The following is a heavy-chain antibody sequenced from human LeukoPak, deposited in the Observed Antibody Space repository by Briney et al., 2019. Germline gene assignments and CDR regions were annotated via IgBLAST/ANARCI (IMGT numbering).Heavy chain of an antibody. Sequence: GGSLRLSCAASGFTFSSYGMSWVRQAPGKGLEWVSAISGSGGSTYYADSVKGRFTISRDNSKNTLYLQMNSLRAEDTAVYYCAKDRAPYYDSSGYLTWFDPWGQGTLVTVSS. CDR1: GFTFSSYG. J-gene: IGHJ5*02. V-gene: IGHV3-23*01. CDR3: AKDRAPYYDSSGYLTWFDP. D-gene: IGHD3-22*01. CDR2: ISGSGGST.